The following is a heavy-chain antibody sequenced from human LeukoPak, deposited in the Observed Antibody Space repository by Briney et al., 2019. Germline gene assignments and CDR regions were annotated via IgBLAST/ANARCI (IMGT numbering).Heavy chain of an antibody. V-gene: IGHV1-8*01. CDR1: GYTFTSYD. J-gene: IGHJ6*02. CDR2: MNPNSGNT. Sequence: ASVKVSCKASGYTFTSYDINWVRQATGQGLEWMGWMNPNSGNTGYAQKFQGIVTMTTDTSTSTAYMELRSLRSDDTAVYYCARGPAGYYDFWSGYDYYYGMDVWGQGTTVTVSS. CDR3: ARGPAGYYDFWSGYDYYYGMDV. D-gene: IGHD3-3*01.